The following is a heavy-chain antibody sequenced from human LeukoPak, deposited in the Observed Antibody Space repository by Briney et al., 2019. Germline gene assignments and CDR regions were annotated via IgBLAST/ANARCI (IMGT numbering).Heavy chain of an antibody. J-gene: IGHJ6*02. V-gene: IGHV3-53*01. CDR2: IYGDDET. D-gene: IGHD1/OR15-1a*01. CDR1: GFTFSTYG. Sequence: GGSLRLSCVASGFTFSTYGVNWVRQAPGKGLEWVSVIYGDDETNYADSVKGRFTISRDNSKNTLYLQMNSLRADDTAVYYCAREAVMPVAPVKIGTSDRPLYEYYGLDVWGQGTTVTVS. CDR3: AREAVMPVAPVKIGTSDRPLYEYYGLDV.